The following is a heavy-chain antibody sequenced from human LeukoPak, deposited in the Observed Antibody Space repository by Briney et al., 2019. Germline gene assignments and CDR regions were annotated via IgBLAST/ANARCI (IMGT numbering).Heavy chain of an antibody. CDR1: GGSISSYY. CDR2: IYYSGST. D-gene: IGHD3-10*01. Sequence: SETLSLTCTVSGGSISSYYWSWIRQPPGKGLEWIGYIYYSGSTNYNPSLKSRVTISVDTSKNQFSLKLSSVTAADTAVYYCARLPVVRVTLGYYYYYYMDVWGKGTTVTISS. J-gene: IGHJ6*03. V-gene: IGHV4-59*12. CDR3: ARLPVVRVTLGYYYYYYMDV.